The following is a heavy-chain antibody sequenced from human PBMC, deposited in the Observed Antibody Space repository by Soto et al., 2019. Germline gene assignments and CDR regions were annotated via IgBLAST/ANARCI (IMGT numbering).Heavy chain of an antibody. CDR1: GDSITRTTYF. CDR2: IYYSGKT. V-gene: IGHV4-39*01. CDR3: AKNLPRTGRFDY. J-gene: IGHJ4*02. Sequence: PSATLSITCTLSGDSITRTTYFWAWIRQPPGKGLEWVVIIYYSGKTHYNPSLKSRLNISVDRSKNQFSLQMTSVTAADTAVYYCAKNLPRTGRFDYWGQGTLVTV.